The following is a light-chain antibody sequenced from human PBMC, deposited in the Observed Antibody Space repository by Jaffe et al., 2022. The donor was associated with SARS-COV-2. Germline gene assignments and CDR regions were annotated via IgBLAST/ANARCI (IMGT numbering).Light chain of an antibody. Sequence: QSVLTQPPSASGTPGQTVNISCSGGSSNLGSNFVYWYQQLPGTAPKLLIHRNNKRPSGVPDRFSGSKSGTSASLAISGLRSEDELDYYCAAWDDSLSAWVFGGGTKVTVL. CDR3: AAWDDSLSAWV. J-gene: IGLJ3*02. V-gene: IGLV1-47*01. CDR1: SSNLGSNF. CDR2: RNN.